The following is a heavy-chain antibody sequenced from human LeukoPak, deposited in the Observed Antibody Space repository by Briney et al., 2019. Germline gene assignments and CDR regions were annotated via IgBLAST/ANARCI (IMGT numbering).Heavy chain of an antibody. CDR1: GFTFRRYG. V-gene: IGHV3-23*01. Sequence: PGGTLRLSCAASGFTFRRYGMTWVRQAPGKGLEWVSSISGSGGSTFYADSVKGRFTISRDNSKNTLYLQMNSLRAEDTAVYYCTTDLGIAAHDYWGQGTLVTVSS. D-gene: IGHD2-15*01. CDR3: TTDLGIAAHDY. J-gene: IGHJ4*02. CDR2: ISGSGGST.